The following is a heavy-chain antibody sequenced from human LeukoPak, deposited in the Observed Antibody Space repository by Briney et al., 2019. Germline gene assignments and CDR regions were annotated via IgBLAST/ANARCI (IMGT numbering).Heavy chain of an antibody. D-gene: IGHD2-15*01. J-gene: IGHJ4*02. CDR2: INPNSGDT. CDR3: AGEYCSGVNGRQGFDY. CDR1: GYTFTDYY. Sequence: ASVKVSCKASGYTFTDYYMHWVRQAPGQGLEWMGWINPNSGDTNNAQIFQGRVTLTRDTSISTAYMELSSLRSDDSAVYYCAGEYCSGVNGRQGFDYWGQGALVTVSS. V-gene: IGHV1-2*02.